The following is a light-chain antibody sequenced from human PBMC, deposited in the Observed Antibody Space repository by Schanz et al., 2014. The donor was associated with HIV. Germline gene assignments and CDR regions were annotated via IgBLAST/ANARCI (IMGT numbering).Light chain of an antibody. Sequence: AIQMTQSPSSLSASVGDRVTITCRASQGIRNDLGWYQQQPGKAPKLLIYTASSLQSGVPSRFSGSGSGTDFTLTISSLQPEDIATYFCHQYDDLPYTFGQGTKLEIK. CDR1: QGIRND. J-gene: IGKJ2*01. CDR2: TAS. V-gene: IGKV1-6*01. CDR3: HQYDDLPYT.